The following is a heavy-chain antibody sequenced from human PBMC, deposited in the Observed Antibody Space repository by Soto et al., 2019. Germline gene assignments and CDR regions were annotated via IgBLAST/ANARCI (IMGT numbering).Heavy chain of an antibody. CDR2: IYYSGST. D-gene: IGHD5-18*01. J-gene: IGHJ4*02. Sequence: QLQLQESGPGLVKPSETLSLTCTVSGGSISSSSYYWGWIRQPPGKGLEWIGSIYYSGSTYYNPSLKSRVTISVDTSKNQFSLNLSSVTAADTAVYYCARRGYSYGIDYWGQGTLVTVSS. CDR3: ARRGYSYGIDY. CDR1: GGSISSSSYY. V-gene: IGHV4-39*01.